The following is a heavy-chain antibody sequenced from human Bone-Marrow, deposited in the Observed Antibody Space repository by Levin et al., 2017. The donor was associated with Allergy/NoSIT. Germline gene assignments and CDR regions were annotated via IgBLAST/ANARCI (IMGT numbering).Heavy chain of an antibody. V-gene: IGHV4-39*07. Sequence: SETLSLTCTVSGGSISSSSYHWGWIRQPPGKGLEWIGNMHYSGNTNYNPSLKGRVTISVDTSKNQFSLKLSSVAAADTAVYYCASRTAVAGGWFDPWGQGTLVTVSS. D-gene: IGHD6-19*01. CDR1: GGSISSSSYH. CDR3: ASRTAVAGGWFDP. J-gene: IGHJ5*02. CDR2: MHYSGNT.